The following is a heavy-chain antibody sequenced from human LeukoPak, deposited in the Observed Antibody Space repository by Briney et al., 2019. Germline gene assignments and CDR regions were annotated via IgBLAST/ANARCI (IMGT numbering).Heavy chain of an antibody. J-gene: IGHJ3*02. CDR2: INTKTG. Sequence: ASVKVSCKASGYTFTSYGMNWVRQAPGQGLEWMGWINTKTGDAQGFTERFVFSLDTSVSTAYLQISSLKAEDTAVYYCARESPEYYYDSSGYYSSAFDIWGQGTMVTVSS. CDR1: GYTFTSYG. D-gene: IGHD3-22*01. V-gene: IGHV7-4-1*02. CDR3: ARESPEYYYDSSGYYSSAFDI.